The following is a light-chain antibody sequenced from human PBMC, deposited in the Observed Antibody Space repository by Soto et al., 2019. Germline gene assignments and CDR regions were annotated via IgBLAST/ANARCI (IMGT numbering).Light chain of an antibody. CDR1: SSDVGNYNY. CDR3: SSYSGSNVG. V-gene: IGLV2-8*01. CDR2: EVT. Sequence: QSALTQPPSASGSPGQSVTISCTGTSSDVGNYNYVSWYQQYPGKAPKLLIYEVTKRPSGVTDRFSGSKSGNTASLTVSGLQAEDEADYYCSSYSGSNVGFGGGTKGTVL. J-gene: IGLJ2*01.